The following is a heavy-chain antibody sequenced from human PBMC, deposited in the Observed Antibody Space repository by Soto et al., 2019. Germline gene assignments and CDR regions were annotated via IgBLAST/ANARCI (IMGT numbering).Heavy chain of an antibody. D-gene: IGHD3-16*02. CDR1: GGSVSTYS. CDR2: IIPILGTT. Sequence: QVLLVQSGAEVKKPGSSVKVSCKASGGSVSTYSISWVRQAPGQGLEWMGGIIPILGTTNYAQKFRGRVSISADESTSTVYMELSSLRFEDTATYYCAREVIEYSSQTSWFDPWGQGTLVTVSS. J-gene: IGHJ5*02. CDR3: AREVIEYSSQTSWFDP. V-gene: IGHV1-69*01.